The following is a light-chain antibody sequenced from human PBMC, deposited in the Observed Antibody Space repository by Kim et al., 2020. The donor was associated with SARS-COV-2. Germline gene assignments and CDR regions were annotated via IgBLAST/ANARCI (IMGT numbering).Light chain of an antibody. J-gene: IGLJ1*01. CDR3: AAWDDSLNADV. CDR1: STNIGTNN. CDR2: NDN. Sequence: QSVLTQPPSASGTPGQRVTISCSGTSTNIGTNNVDWYHHLPGTAPKLLIFNDNQRPSGVLDRFSGSRSATSASLATSGVLSEDEADYYCAAWDDSLNADVFGSGTKVTVL. V-gene: IGLV1-44*01.